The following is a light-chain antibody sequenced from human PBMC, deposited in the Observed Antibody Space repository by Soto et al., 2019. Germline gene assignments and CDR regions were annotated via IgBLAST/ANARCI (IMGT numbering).Light chain of an antibody. CDR3: QQYYSAPWT. V-gene: IGKV4-1*01. CDR2: WAS. J-gene: IGKJ1*01. Sequence: DVVMTQFPDSLAVSLGERATLSCKSGQSLLYTPNNYNYLAWYQQKAGQPPKLLIYWASTRESGVPDRFSGSGSGTDFKLTISNLQAEDVAVYFCQQYYSAPWTVGQGTRVEIK. CDR1: QSLLYTPNNYNY.